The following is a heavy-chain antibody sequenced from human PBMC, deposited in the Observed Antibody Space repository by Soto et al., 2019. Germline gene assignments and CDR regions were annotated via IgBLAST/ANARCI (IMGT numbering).Heavy chain of an antibody. J-gene: IGHJ4*02. CDR1: GGSISSSSYY. D-gene: IGHD5-18*01. V-gene: IGHV4-39*01. CDR3: AKAYRTGYSYGYEGAY. Sequence: SETLSLTCTVSGGSISSSSYYWGWIRQPPGKGLEWIGSIYYSGSTYYNPSLKGRFTISRDNSKNTLYLQMNSLRAEDTAVYYCAKAYRTGYSYGYEGAYWGQGTLVTVSS. CDR2: IYYSGST.